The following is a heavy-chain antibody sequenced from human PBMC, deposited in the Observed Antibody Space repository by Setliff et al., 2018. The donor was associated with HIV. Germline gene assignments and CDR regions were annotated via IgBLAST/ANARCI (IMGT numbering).Heavy chain of an antibody. D-gene: IGHD3-22*01. V-gene: IGHV1-69*10. CDR3: ARDREYYYDNSGSPSFDY. Sequence: ASVKVSCKASGGTFSSYAINWVRQAPGQGLEWMGGIIPILGIANYAQKFQGRVTITADKSTSTAYMELSSLRSEDTAVYYCARDREYYYDNSGSPSFDYWGQGTLVTVPS. CDR1: GGTFSSYA. CDR2: IIPILGIA. J-gene: IGHJ4*02.